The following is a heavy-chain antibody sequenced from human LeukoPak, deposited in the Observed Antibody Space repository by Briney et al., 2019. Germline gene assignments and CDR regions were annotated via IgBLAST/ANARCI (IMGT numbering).Heavy chain of an antibody. CDR3: ARTNIADRRADFDS. Sequence: ASVKVSCRASGYTFTAYYIHWMRQAPGQGLEWMGWINSNSGGTSYAQKFQGRVTMTRDTPTSTAYMELSRLTSDDTAVYYCARTNIADRRADFDSWGRGTVVTVSS. CDR1: GYTFTAYY. D-gene: IGHD6-6*01. V-gene: IGHV1-2*02. J-gene: IGHJ4*02. CDR2: INSNSGGT.